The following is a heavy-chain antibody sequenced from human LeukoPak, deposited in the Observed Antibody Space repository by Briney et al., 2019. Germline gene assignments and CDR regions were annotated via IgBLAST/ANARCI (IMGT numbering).Heavy chain of an antibody. D-gene: IGHD3-3*01. Sequence: PGGSLRLSCAASGFTFSSYAMHWVRQAPGKGLEWVAVISYDGSNKYYADSVKGRFTISRDNSKNTLYLQMNSLRAEDTAVYYCARDSPQDFWSGYPYFDYWGQGTLVTVSS. CDR2: ISYDGSNK. J-gene: IGHJ4*02. CDR1: GFTFSSYA. CDR3: ARDSPQDFWSGYPYFDY. V-gene: IGHV3-30-3*01.